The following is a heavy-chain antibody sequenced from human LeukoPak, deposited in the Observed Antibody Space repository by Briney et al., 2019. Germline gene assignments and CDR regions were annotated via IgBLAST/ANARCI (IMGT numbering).Heavy chain of an antibody. J-gene: IGHJ3*02. D-gene: IGHD1-26*01. CDR1: GFTFSSYD. V-gene: IGHV3-33*08. CDR2: IWYDGSNK. Sequence: GGSLRLSCAASGFTFSSYDMNWVRQAPGKGLEWVAVIWYDGSNKYYADSVKGRFTISRDNSKNTLYLQMNSLRAEDTAVYYCARAREKWVAFDIWGQGTMVTVSS. CDR3: ARAREKWVAFDI.